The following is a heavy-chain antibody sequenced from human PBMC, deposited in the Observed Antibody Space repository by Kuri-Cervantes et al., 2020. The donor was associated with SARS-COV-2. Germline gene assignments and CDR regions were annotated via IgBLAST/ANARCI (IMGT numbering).Heavy chain of an antibody. CDR1: GFTFSSYA. Sequence: GESLKISCAASGFTFSSYAMHWVRQAPGKGLEWVAVISYDGSNKYYADSVKGRFTISRDNSKNTLYLQMSSLRAEDTAVYYCARQGGRAIHFDYWGQGTLVTVSS. J-gene: IGHJ4*02. D-gene: IGHD6-25*01. V-gene: IGHV3-30-3*01. CDR3: ARQGGRAIHFDY. CDR2: ISYDGSNK.